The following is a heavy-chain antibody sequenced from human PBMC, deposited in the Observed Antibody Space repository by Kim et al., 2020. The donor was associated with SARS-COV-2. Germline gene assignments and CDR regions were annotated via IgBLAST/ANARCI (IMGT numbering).Heavy chain of an antibody. J-gene: IGHJ6*03. D-gene: IGHD2-2*01. V-gene: IGHV4-34*01. CDR3: ARGGLRKYQLPRLACYMDV. CDR2: INHSGST. Sequence: SETLSLTCAVYGGSFSGYYWSWIRQPPGKGLEWIGEINHSGSTNYNPSLKSRVTISVDTSKNQFSLKLSSVTAADTAVYYCARGGLRKYQLPRLACYMDV. CDR1: GGSFSGYY.